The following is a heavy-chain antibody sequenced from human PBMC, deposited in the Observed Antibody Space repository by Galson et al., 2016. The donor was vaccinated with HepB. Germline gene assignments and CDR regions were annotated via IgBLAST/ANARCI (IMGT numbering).Heavy chain of an antibody. CDR2: IHWDGSE. V-gene: IGHV2-5*02. D-gene: IGHD7-27*01. CDR1: GFSLSTDEVA. Sequence: PALVKPTQTLTLTCTFSGFSLSTDEVAVTWIRQPPGKALEWLALIHWDGSERYSPSLRSRLTITKDTSKNQVVLTMTNMDPVDTATYYCAHRVSFWGLDSWGQGTLVTVSS. J-gene: IGHJ4*02. CDR3: AHRVSFWGLDS.